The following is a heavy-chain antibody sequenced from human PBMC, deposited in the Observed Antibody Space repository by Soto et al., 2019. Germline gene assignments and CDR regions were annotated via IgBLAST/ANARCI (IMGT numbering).Heavy chain of an antibody. CDR1: GGSFSGYY. Sequence: QVQLQQWGAGLLKPSETLSLTCAVYGGSFSGYYWSWIRQPPGKGLEWIGEINHSGCTNYNPSLKSRVTISVDTSKNQFSLKLSSVTAADTAVYYCARDGYCSSTSCYISNDAFDIWGQGTMVTVSS. D-gene: IGHD2-2*01. CDR3: ARDGYCSSTSCYISNDAFDI. J-gene: IGHJ3*02. V-gene: IGHV4-34*01. CDR2: INHSGCT.